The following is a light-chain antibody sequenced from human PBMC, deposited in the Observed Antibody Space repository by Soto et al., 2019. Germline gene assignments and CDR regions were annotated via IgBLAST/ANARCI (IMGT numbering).Light chain of an antibody. V-gene: IGKV1-5*03. CDR3: QQYNDYHT. Sequence: DIQMTQSPSTLSASVGDRVTITCRASESISSWLAWYQQKPGKAPKLLIYKASNLQSGVPSRFSGSGSATEFTLTISSLQPDDFATYYCQQYNDYHTFGPGTKVDIK. J-gene: IGKJ3*01. CDR2: KAS. CDR1: ESISSW.